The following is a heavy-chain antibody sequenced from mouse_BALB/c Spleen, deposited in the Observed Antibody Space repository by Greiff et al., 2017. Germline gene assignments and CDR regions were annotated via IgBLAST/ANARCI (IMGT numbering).Heavy chain of an antibody. D-gene: IGHD2-3*01. J-gene: IGHJ2*01. CDR3: ARSDGYYYYFDY. V-gene: IGHV1-80*01. CDR2: IYPGDGDT. CDR1: GYAFSSYW. Sequence: QVQLKESGAELVRPGSSVKISCKASGYAFSSYWMNWVKQRPGQGLEWIGQIYPGDGDTNYNGKFKGKATLTADKSSSTAYMQLSSLTSEDSAVYFCARSDGYYYYFDYWGQGTTLTVSS.